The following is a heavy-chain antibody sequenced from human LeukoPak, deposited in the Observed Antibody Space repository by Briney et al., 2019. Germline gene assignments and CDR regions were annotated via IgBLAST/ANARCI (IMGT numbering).Heavy chain of an antibody. J-gene: IGHJ4*02. CDR1: GFTFTNYN. D-gene: IGHD1-26*01. CDR3: ARDRGSYTLEY. V-gene: IGHV3-21*01. CDR2: ITSSGRYI. Sequence: TGGSLRLSCAASGFTFTNYNMDWVRQAPGKGLEWVSSITSSGRYIDYADSVKGRFTISRDNAKNSLYLQMNSLRAEDTAVYYCARDRGSYTLEYWGQGTLATVSS.